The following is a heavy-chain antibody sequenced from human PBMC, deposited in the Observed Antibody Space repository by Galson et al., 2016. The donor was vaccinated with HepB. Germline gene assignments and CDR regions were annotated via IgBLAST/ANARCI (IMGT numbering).Heavy chain of an antibody. CDR1: GDSVSSNSAA. CDR2: TYYRSKWFH. Sequence: CAISGDSVSSNSAAWSWIRQSPSRGLEWLRRTYYRSKWFHDYAVSVGSRMNINPDTSKNQFSLQLNSMTPEDTAVYYCARGASERRAFDIWGQGTMVTVSS. V-gene: IGHV6-1*01. CDR3: ARGASERRAFDI. D-gene: IGHD3-16*01. J-gene: IGHJ3*02.